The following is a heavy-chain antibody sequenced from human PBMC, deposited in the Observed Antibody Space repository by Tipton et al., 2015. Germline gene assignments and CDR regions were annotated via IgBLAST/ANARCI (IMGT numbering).Heavy chain of an antibody. Sequence: TLSLTCDVSGYSISSGYYWGWIRQPPGKGLERIGSIFHRGDTNYNPSLKSRVTISLNTSKNQFSLNLNSLTAADTAVYYCARGLLLWFGMSDYWGRGTLVTVSS. V-gene: IGHV4-38-2*01. D-gene: IGHD3-10*01. CDR1: GYSISSGYY. CDR2: IFHRGDT. CDR3: ARGLLLWFGMSDY. J-gene: IGHJ4*02.